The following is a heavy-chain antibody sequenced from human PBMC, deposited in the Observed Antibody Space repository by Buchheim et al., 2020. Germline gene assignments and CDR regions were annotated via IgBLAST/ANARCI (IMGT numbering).Heavy chain of an antibody. CDR3: ARDATLRFGYFDY. V-gene: IGHV1-2*04. J-gene: IGHJ4*02. Sequence: QVQLVQSGSELKKPGASVKVSCKASGYTFTSYAMNWVRQAPGQGLEWMGWINPNSGGTNYAQKFQGWVTMSRDTSISTAYMELSRLRSDDTAVYYCARDATLRFGYFDYWGQGTL. D-gene: IGHD3-3*01. CDR2: INPNSGGT. CDR1: GYTFTSYA.